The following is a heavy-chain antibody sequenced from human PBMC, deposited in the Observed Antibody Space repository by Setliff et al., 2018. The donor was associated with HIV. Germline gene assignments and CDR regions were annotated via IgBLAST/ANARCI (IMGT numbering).Heavy chain of an antibody. J-gene: IGHJ3*01. D-gene: IGHD3-10*01. Sequence: PSETLSLTCTVSGGSISNNSYYWGWVRQPPGKGLELIGNLFYNGNTYYNPSLKSRVTISLDTSKNQFSLRLTSVTAADTAVYYCARVRSYGSAYDAFDVWGPGTMVTVSS. CDR3: ARVRSYGSAYDAFDV. V-gene: IGHV4-39*07. CDR2: LFYNGNT. CDR1: GGSISNNSYY.